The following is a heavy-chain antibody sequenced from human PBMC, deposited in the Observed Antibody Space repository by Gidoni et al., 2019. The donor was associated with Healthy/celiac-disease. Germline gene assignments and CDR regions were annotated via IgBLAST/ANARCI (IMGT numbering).Heavy chain of an antibody. CDR1: GFTFSSCA. V-gene: IGHV3-30*18. CDR3: AKELGYCSSTSCYGYYYYMDV. J-gene: IGHJ6*03. CDR2: ISSDGSNT. D-gene: IGHD2-2*01. Sequence: QAQRVESGGGVVQPGRSLRRACAASGFTFSSCAMHWDRQAPGKGLEWVAVISSDGSNTSYADPVKGRFTISIDNSKNTLYLQMNILRAEDTAVYYCAKELGYCSSTSCYGYYYYMDVWGKVTTVTVSS.